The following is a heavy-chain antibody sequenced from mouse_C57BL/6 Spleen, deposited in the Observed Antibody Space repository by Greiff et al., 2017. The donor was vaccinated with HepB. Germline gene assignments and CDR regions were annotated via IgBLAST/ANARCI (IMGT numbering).Heavy chain of an antibody. V-gene: IGHV1-22*01. Sequence: VQLQQSGPELVKPGASVKMSCKASGYTFTDYNMHWVKQSHGKSLEWIGYINPNNGGTSYNQKFKGKATLTVNKSSSTAYMELRSLKSEDAAVYYCARGGYGSSYGVAYWGQGTLVTVSA. CDR3: ARGGYGSSYGVAY. J-gene: IGHJ3*01. D-gene: IGHD1-1*01. CDR2: INPNNGGT. CDR1: GYTFTDYN.